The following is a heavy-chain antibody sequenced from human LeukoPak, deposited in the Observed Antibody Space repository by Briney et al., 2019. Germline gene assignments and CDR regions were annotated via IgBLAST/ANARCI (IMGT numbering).Heavy chain of an antibody. CDR2: IYYSGST. Sequence: PSETLSLTCTDSGGSISRYYWSWIRQPPGEGLEGIGDIYYSGSTNYNPSLTSRVTISVDTSKNQFSLKLSSVTAADTAVYYCARVMVRGVIRYYMDVWGKGTTVTVSS. CDR1: GGSISRYY. J-gene: IGHJ6*03. V-gene: IGHV4-59*01. D-gene: IGHD3-10*01. CDR3: ARVMVRGVIRYYMDV.